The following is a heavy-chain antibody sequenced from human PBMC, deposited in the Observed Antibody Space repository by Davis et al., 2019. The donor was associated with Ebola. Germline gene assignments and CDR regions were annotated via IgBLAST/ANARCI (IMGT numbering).Heavy chain of an antibody. CDR2: IYYSGST. Sequence: MPGGSLRLSCTVSGGSISSSSYYWGWIRQPPGKGLEWIGSIYYSGSTYYNPSLKSRVTISVDTSKNQFSLKLSSVTAADTAVYYCARLGDIVVVPAEVWGQGTTVTVSS. CDR3: ARLGDIVVVPAEV. D-gene: IGHD2-2*01. CDR1: GGSISSSSYY. J-gene: IGHJ6*02. V-gene: IGHV4-39*01.